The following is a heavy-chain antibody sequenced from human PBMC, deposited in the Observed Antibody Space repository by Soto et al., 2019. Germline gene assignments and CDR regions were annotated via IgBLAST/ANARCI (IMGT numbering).Heavy chain of an antibody. D-gene: IGHD3-16*01. J-gene: IGHJ4*02. Sequence: QVQLQESGPGLVKPSQTLSLTCTVSGGSISSGGYYWSWIRQHPGKGLEWIGYIYYSGRAYYNPSLKRRVTVSVDTSKNQFALKLSAVTVADTGVYYCATASRGGPEFDYWGQGTLVTVSS. V-gene: IGHV4-31*03. CDR3: ATASRGGPEFDY. CDR2: IYYSGRA. CDR1: GGSISSGGYY.